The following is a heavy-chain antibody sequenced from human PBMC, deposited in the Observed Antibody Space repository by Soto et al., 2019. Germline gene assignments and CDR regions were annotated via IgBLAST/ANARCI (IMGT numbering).Heavy chain of an antibody. CDR3: ARKYYDFWSGHFDY. V-gene: IGHV4-59*01. CDR2: IYYSGST. Sequence: KASETLSLTCTVSGGSISSYYWSWIRQPPGKGLEWIGYIYYSGSTNYNPSLKSRVTISVDTSKNQFSLKLGSVTAADTAVYYCARKYYDFWSGHFDYWGQGTLVTVSS. D-gene: IGHD3-3*01. CDR1: GGSISSYY. J-gene: IGHJ4*02.